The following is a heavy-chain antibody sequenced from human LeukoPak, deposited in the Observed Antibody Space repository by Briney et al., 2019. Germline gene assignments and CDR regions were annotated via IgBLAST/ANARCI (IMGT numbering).Heavy chain of an antibody. D-gene: IGHD3-22*01. CDR2: INWNGGST. CDR3: ARGHYYDSSGYRDYYYMDV. J-gene: IGHJ6*03. CDR1: GFTFSSYG. V-gene: IGHV3-20*04. Sequence: PGGSLRLSCGASGFTFSSYGMSWVRHAPGKGLEWVSGINWNGGSTVYADSVKGRFTISRDNAKNSLYLQMNSLRAEDTALYYCARGHYYDSSGYRDYYYMDVWGKGTTVTVSS.